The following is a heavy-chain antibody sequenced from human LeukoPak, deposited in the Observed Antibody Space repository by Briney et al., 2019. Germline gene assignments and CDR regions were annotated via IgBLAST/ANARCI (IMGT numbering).Heavy chain of an antibody. Sequence: QAGGSPRLSCAASGFTFSSYAMSWVRQAPGKGLEWVSAISGSGGSTYYADSVKGRFTISRDNSKNTLYLQMNSLRAEDTAVYYCAKVRGAVAGTGYFDYWGQGTLVTVSS. CDR3: AKVRGAVAGTGYFDY. D-gene: IGHD6-19*01. CDR2: ISGSGGST. V-gene: IGHV3-23*01. J-gene: IGHJ4*02. CDR1: GFTFSSYA.